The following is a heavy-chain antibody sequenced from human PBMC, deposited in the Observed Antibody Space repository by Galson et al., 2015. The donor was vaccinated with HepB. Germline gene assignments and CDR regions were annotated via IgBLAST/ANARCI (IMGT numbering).Heavy chain of an antibody. V-gene: IGHV3-21*06. CDR1: GFTFSGYT. Sequence: SLRLSCAASGFTFSGYTMNWIRQAPGKGLEWVSSISSSSSYIYYADSVKGRFTISRDNAKNSLYLQMNSLRAEDTAVYYCARDYSGDEYFQHWAREPWSPSPQ. CDR2: ISSSSSYI. CDR3: ARDYSGDEYFQH. D-gene: IGHD1-26*01. J-gene: IGHJ1*01.